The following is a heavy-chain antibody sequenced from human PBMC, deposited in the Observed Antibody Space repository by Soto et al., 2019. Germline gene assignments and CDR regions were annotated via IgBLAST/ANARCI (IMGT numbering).Heavy chain of an antibody. D-gene: IGHD6-13*01. CDR3: ATEQGLDY. CDR1: GFTFSSYS. CDR2: ISSSSSYI. J-gene: IGHJ4*02. V-gene: IGHV3-21*01. Sequence: EVQLLESGGGLVQPGGSLRLSCAASGFTFSSYSMNWVRQAPGKGLEWVSSISSSSSYIYYADSVKGRFTISRDNAKNSLYLQMNSLRAEDTAVYYCATEQGLDYWGQGTLVTVSS.